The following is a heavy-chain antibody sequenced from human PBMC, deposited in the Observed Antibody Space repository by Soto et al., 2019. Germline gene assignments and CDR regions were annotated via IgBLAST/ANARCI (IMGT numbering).Heavy chain of an antibody. CDR2: NYYSGIT. J-gene: IGHJ6*02. D-gene: IGHD6-6*01. V-gene: IGHV4-31*02. CDR3: ARGSSIAGLYYGMDV. Sequence: WIWIRQHPGKGLEWIGYNYYSGITYYNPSLKSRVTISLDTSKNQFSLELSSVTAADTAVYYCARGSSIAGLYYGMDVWGQGTTVTVSS.